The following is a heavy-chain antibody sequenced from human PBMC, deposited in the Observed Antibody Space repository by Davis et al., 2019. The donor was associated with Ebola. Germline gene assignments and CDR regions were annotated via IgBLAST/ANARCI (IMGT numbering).Heavy chain of an antibody. D-gene: IGHD3-16*02. CDR2: INPNSGGT. Sequence: ASVKVSCKASGYTFTGYYMHWVRQAPGQGLEWMGRINPNSGGTNYAQKFLGRVTMTTDTSIITAYMELRSLTSDDTAMYFCARDRRLSHDYIAGSYPSDYWGQGTLVTVSS. J-gene: IGHJ4*02. V-gene: IGHV1-2*06. CDR3: ARDRRLSHDYIAGSYPSDY. CDR1: GYTFTGYY.